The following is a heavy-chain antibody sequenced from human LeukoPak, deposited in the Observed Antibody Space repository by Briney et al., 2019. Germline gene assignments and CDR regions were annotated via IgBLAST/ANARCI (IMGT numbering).Heavy chain of an antibody. CDR3: ARAYSTAAAGTGQFDY. Sequence: GGSLRLSCAASGFTFSSYAMRWVRQAPGKGLEWVAVISYDGSNKYYADSVKGRFTISRDNSKNTLYLQMNSLRAEDTAVYYCARAYSTAAAGTGQFDYWGQGTLVTVSS. CDR1: GFTFSSYA. D-gene: IGHD6-13*01. J-gene: IGHJ4*02. CDR2: ISYDGSNK. V-gene: IGHV3-30-3*01.